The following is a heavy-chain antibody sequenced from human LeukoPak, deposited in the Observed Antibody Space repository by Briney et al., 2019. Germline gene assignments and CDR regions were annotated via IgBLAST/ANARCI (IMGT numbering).Heavy chain of an antibody. CDR1: GFTVSSNY. CDR3: ARALAAADFDY. Sequence: PGGSLRLSCAASGFTVSSNYMSWVRQAPGKGLEGVSVIYSGGSTYYADSVKGRFTISRDNSKNTLYLQMNSLRAEDTAVYYCARALAAADFDYWGQGTLVTVSS. V-gene: IGHV3-53*01. D-gene: IGHD6-13*01. CDR2: IYSGGST. J-gene: IGHJ4*02.